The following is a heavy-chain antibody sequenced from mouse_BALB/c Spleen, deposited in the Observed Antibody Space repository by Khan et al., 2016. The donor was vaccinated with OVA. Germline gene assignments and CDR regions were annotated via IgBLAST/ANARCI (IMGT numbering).Heavy chain of an antibody. V-gene: IGHV2-6-4*01. J-gene: IGHJ4*01. Sequence: QVQLKESGPGLVAPSQSLSITCTVSGFSLSRYNIHWVRQPPGKGLEWLGMIWGGGGTDYNSTLKSRLSISKENSKSRVFLILHSLQDDDTAMYYCARAYYRYDGYYAMDYWGQGTSVTVSS. D-gene: IGHD2-14*01. CDR2: IWGGGGT. CDR1: GFSLSRYN. CDR3: ARAYYRYDGYYAMDY.